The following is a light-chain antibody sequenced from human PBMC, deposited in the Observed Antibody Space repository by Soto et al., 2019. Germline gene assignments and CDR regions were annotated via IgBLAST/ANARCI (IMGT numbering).Light chain of an antibody. CDR2: SAS. CDR1: QRVTSNY. J-gene: IGKJ1*01. Sequence: EIVLTQSPGTLSLSPGERATLSCRASQRVTSNYLAWYQQKPGQTPRLLIYSASSRATGIPDRFSGSGSGTDFTLTISSLEPEDFAAYYCQQSGDSPPWTFGQGTKVEIK. V-gene: IGKV3-20*01. CDR3: QQSGDSPPWT.